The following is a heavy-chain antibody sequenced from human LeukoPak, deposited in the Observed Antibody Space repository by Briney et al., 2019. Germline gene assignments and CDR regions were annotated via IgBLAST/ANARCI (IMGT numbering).Heavy chain of an antibody. Sequence: SETLSLTCTASGGSISSYYWSWIRQPPGKGLEWIGYIYYSGSTTYNPSLKSRVTISVDTSKNQFSLKLSSVTAADTAVYYCARDRDGYYYGSGSYLNRYFDYWGQGTLVTVSS. CDR3: ARDRDGYYYGSGSYLNRYFDY. CDR2: IYYSGST. D-gene: IGHD3-10*01. J-gene: IGHJ4*02. V-gene: IGHV4-59*01. CDR1: GGSISSYY.